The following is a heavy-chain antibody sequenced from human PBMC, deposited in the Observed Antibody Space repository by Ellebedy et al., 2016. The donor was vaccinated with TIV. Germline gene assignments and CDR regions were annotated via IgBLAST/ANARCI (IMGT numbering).Heavy chain of an antibody. J-gene: IGHJ2*01. CDR1: GGSISSSGYY. CDR3: ARQSRLGSNWYSDL. D-gene: IGHD2-2*03. Sequence: SETLSLTCTVSGGSISSSGYYWGWIRQPPGKGLEWIGSLYYIGSTYYNPSLKSRVTISVDTSKNQFSLKLSSVTAADTAVYFCARQSRLGSNWYSDLWGRGTLVTVSS. V-gene: IGHV4-39*01. CDR2: LYYIGST.